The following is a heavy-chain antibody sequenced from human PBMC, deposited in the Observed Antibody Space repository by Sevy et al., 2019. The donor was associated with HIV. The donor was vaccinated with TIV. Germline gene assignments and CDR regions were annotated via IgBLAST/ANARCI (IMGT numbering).Heavy chain of an antibody. CDR1: GGSISSSSYY. D-gene: IGHD3-10*01. J-gene: IGHJ4*02. CDR3: ATRGAGYFDY. V-gene: IGHV4-39*01. CDR2: IYYSGST. Sequence: SETLSLTCTVSGGSISSSSYYWGWIRQPPGKGLEWIGSIYYSGSTYYNPSLKSRVTISVDTSKNQCSLKLSSVTAADTAVYYCATRGAGYFDYWGQGTLVTVSS.